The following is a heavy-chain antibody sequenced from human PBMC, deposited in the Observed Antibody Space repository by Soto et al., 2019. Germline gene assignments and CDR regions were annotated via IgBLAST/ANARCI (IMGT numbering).Heavy chain of an antibody. J-gene: IGHJ5*02. CDR3: ACTDWFDP. CDR1: GFTFSSYW. CDR2: INPDGSTT. Sequence: EVQLVESGGGLVQPGGSLRLSCAASGFTFSSYWMHWVRQAPGKGLVWVSRINPDGSTTFYADSVKGRFTISRDNAKNTLYLQMNSLRAEDTAVYYCACTDWFDPWGQGTLVTVSS. V-gene: IGHV3-74*01. D-gene: IGHD2-8*02.